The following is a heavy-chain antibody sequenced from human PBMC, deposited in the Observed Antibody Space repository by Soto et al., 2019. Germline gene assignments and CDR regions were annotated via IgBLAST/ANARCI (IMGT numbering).Heavy chain of an antibody. D-gene: IGHD2-15*01. CDR1: GFTFSSYG. CDR2: ISYDGSNK. Sequence: PGGSLRLSCAASGFTFSSYGMHWVRQAPGKGLEWVAVISYDGSNKYYADSVKGRFTISRDNSKNTLYLQMNSLRAEDTAVYYRAKDLRLAATDYYYGMDVWGQGTTVTVSS. CDR3: AKDLRLAATDYYYGMDV. V-gene: IGHV3-30*18. J-gene: IGHJ6*02.